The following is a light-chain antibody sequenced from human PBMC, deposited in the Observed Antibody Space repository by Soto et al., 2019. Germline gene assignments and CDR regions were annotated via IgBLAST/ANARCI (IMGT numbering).Light chain of an antibody. CDR1: ESVSGN. Sequence: EVVMTQSPAALSVSPMEIATVSFMASESVSGNLAWYQQTPGQAPRLLILGASTRAIGIPARFRGSGSGTQFTLTITSLQSEDFAVYYCQQYNNWPRTFGQGTKVDIK. CDR2: GAS. CDR3: QQYNNWPRT. J-gene: IGKJ1*01. V-gene: IGKV3-15*01.